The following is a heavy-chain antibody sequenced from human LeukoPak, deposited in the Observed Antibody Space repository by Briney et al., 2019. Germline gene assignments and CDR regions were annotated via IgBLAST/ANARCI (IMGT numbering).Heavy chain of an antibody. D-gene: IGHD1-26*01. J-gene: IGHJ4*02. CDR2: ISSSGGTT. CDR3: AKDSHSGTYFDS. Sequence: GGSLRLSCAASGFTFSSYAMNWVRQAPGKGLEWVSVISSSGGTTYYSDSVKGRFTISRDDSKSTLFLQMNSLRAEDTAVYYCAKDSHSGTYFDSWGRGTLVTVSS. V-gene: IGHV3-23*01. CDR1: GFTFSSYA.